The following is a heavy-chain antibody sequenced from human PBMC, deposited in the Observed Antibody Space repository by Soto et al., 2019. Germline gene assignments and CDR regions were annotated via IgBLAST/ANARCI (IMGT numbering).Heavy chain of an antibody. V-gene: IGHV3-33*01. CDR2: IWYDGSNK. Sequence: GGSLRLSCAASGFTFSSYGMHWVRQAPGKGLEWVAVIWYDGSNKYYADYVKGRFTISRDNSKNTLYLQMNSLRAEDTAVYYCARDLLPGSSSLDYWGQGTLVTVSS. CDR3: ARDLLPGSSSLDY. D-gene: IGHD6-6*01. CDR1: GFTFSSYG. J-gene: IGHJ4*02.